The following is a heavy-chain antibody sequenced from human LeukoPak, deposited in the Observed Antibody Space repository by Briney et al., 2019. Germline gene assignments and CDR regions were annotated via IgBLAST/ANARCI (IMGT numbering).Heavy chain of an antibody. J-gene: IGHJ5*02. CDR2: ISAYNGNT. D-gene: IGHD2-2*01. Sequence: ASVKVSCKASGYTFTSYGISWVRHAPGQGVEWMGWISAYNGNTNYAQKLQGRVTMTTDTSTSTAYMELRSLRSDDTAVYYCARDPPGGYCSSTSCTNWFDPWGQGTLVTVSS. CDR3: ARDPPGGYCSSTSCTNWFDP. CDR1: GYTFTSYG. V-gene: IGHV1-18*01.